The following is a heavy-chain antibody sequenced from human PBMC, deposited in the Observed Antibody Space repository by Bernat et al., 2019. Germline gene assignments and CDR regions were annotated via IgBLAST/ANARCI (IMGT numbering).Heavy chain of an antibody. CDR2: IWYDGSNK. J-gene: IGHJ2*01. Sequence: QVQLVESGGGVVQPGRSLRLSCAASGFTFSSYGMHWVRQAPGKGLEWVAIIWYDGSNKYSADSVKGRFTISRDNSKNTLYLQMNSLRAEDTAVYYCARGSGTSDWYFDLWGRGTLVTVSS. CDR3: ARGSGTSDWYFDL. CDR1: GFTFSSYG. V-gene: IGHV3-33*08. D-gene: IGHD1-26*01.